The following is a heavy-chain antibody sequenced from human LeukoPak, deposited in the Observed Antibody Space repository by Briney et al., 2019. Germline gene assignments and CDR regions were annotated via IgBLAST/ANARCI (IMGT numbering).Heavy chain of an antibody. CDR2: IYPGDSDT. V-gene: IGHV5-51*01. D-gene: IGHD6-19*01. Sequence: GESLKISCKGSGYSFTGYWIGWVRQMPGKGLEWMGIIYPGDSDTRYSPSFQGQVTISADKSISTAYLQWSSLKASDTAMYYCARIKSSGWYLDAFDIWGQGTMVTVSS. CDR1: GYSFTGYW. CDR3: ARIKSSGWYLDAFDI. J-gene: IGHJ3*02.